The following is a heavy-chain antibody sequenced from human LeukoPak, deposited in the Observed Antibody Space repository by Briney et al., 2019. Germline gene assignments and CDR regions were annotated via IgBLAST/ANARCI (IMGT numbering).Heavy chain of an antibody. Sequence: GESLKISCKGSGYSFTSYWGGWVRQMPGKGLEWMAIIYPGDSDTKYSPSFQDQVTISADKSINTAYLHWRSLKASDTAMYYCARLSMIDTFDIWGLGTVVTVSS. CDR3: ARLSMIDTFDI. CDR2: IYPGDSDT. V-gene: IGHV5-51*01. CDR1: GYSFTSYW. J-gene: IGHJ3*02. D-gene: IGHD3-22*01.